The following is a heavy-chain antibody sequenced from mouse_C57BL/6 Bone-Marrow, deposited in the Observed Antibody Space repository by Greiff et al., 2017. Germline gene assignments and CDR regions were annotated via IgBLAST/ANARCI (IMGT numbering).Heavy chain of an antibody. V-gene: IGHV10-3*01. CDR1: GFTFNTYA. J-gene: IGHJ4*01. CDR2: IRSKSSNYAT. Sequence: EVQGVESGGGLVQPKGSLKLSCAASGFTFNTYAMHWVRQAPGKGLEWVARIRSKSSNYATYYADSVKDRFTISRDDSQSILYLQMSSLKTEDTAVYYCVRDRGSFPCDYWGQGTSVTVSS. D-gene: IGHD6-1*01. CDR3: VRDRGSFPCDY.